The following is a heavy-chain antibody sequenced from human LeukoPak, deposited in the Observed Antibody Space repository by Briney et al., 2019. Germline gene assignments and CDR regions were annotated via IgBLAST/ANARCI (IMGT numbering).Heavy chain of an antibody. D-gene: IGHD2-2*01. Sequence: SQTLSLTCTVSGGSISSGSYYWSWIRQPPGKGLEWIGYIYYSGSTNYNPSLKSRVTISVDTSKNQFSLKLSSVTAADTAVYYCARVAVSFVVVPAAMYYYYMDVWGKGTTVTVSS. J-gene: IGHJ6*03. CDR2: IYYSGST. CDR1: GGSISSGSYY. CDR3: ARVAVSFVVVPAAMYYYYMDV. V-gene: IGHV4-61*01.